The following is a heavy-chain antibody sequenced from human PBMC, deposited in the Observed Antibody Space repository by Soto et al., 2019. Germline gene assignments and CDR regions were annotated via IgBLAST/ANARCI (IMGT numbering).Heavy chain of an antibody. D-gene: IGHD1-1*01. V-gene: IGHV3-21*01. J-gene: IGHJ3*02. CDR2: ISSSSSYI. Sequence: GGSLRLSCAASGFTFSSYSMNWVRQAPGKGLEWVSSISSSSSYIYYADSVKGRFTISRDNAKNSLYLQMNSLRAEDTAVYYCARDFVWNDADAFDIWGQGTMVTVSS. CDR1: GFTFSSYS. CDR3: ARDFVWNDADAFDI.